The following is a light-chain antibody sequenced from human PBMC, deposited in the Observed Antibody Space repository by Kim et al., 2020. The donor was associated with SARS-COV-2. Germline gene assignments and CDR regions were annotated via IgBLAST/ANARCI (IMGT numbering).Light chain of an antibody. CDR2: AAS. J-gene: IGKJ3*01. CDR1: QSISSH. CDR3: QQSYITPFT. V-gene: IGKV1-39*01. Sequence: DIQMTQSPSSLSASVGDRVTITCRTTQSISSHLNWYQQKPGGAPKLLISAASTLQGGVPSRFSGSGSETDFTLTISSLQPEDFATYVCQQSYITPFTVGPGTKVDIK.